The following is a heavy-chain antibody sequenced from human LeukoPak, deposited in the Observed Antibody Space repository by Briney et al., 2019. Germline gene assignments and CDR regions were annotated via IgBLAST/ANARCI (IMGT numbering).Heavy chain of an antibody. D-gene: IGHD2-2*01. V-gene: IGHV3-23*01. CDR1: GFTFSSYA. CDR3: AKSEDIVVVPANYFDY. J-gene: IGHJ4*02. Sequence: GGSLRLSCAVSGFTFSSYAMSWVRQAPGKGLEWVSAISGSGGSTYYADSVKGRFTISRDNSKNTLYLQMNSLRAEDTAVYYCAKSEDIVVVPANYFDYWGQGTLVTVSS. CDR2: ISGSGGST.